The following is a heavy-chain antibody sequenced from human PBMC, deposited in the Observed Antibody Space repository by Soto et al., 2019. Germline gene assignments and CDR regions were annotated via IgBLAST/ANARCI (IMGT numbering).Heavy chain of an antibody. CDR3: AKNRRAGGNSAFYFDF. CDR1: GFKFSNYA. Sequence: GGSLRLSCAASGFKFSNYAMSWVRQAPGKGLEWVSLISATGGGTYYADSVKGRFTISRDNSHNTLYLQVHSLTAEDTAVYYCAKNRRAGGNSAFYFDFWGQGAQVTVSS. V-gene: IGHV3-23*01. J-gene: IGHJ4*02. D-gene: IGHD3-16*01. CDR2: ISATGGGT.